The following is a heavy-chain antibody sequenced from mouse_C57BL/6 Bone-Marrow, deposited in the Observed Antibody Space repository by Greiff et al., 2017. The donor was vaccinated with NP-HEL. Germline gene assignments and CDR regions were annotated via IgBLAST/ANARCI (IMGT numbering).Heavy chain of an antibody. V-gene: IGHV5-4*03. Sequence: EVKVVESGGGLVKPGGSLKLSCAASGFTFSSYAMSWVRQTPEKRLEWVATISDGGSYTYYPDNVKGRFTISRDNAKNNLYLQMSHLKSEDKAMYYCARGDYDYVYWYFDVWGTGTTVTVSS. D-gene: IGHD2-4*01. J-gene: IGHJ1*03. CDR2: ISDGGSYT. CDR3: ARGDYDYVYWYFDV. CDR1: GFTFSSYA.